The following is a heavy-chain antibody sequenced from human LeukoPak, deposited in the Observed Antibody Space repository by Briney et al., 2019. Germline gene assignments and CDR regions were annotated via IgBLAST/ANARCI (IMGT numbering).Heavy chain of an antibody. D-gene: IGHD1-26*01. CDR1: GGSFSGYY. V-gene: IGHV4-34*01. CDR3: ARARYREINYAYAGGFYYMDV. CDR2: IDHSGST. J-gene: IGHJ6*03. Sequence: NPSETLSLTCAVYGGSFSGYYWSWIRQPPGKGLEWIGEIDHSGSTNYNPSLKSRVTISVDTSKNQFSLKLSSVTAADTAVYYCARARYREINYAYAGGFYYMDVWGKGTTVTVSS.